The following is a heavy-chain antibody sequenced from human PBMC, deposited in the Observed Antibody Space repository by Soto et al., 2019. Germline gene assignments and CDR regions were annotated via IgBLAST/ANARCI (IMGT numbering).Heavy chain of an antibody. CDR1: GFSLSTSGVG. V-gene: IGHV2-5*02. CDR3: AHDRSGWYGLDY. D-gene: IGHD6-19*01. J-gene: IGHJ4*02. Sequence: QITLKESGPTLVKPTQTLTLTCTFSGFSLSTSGVGVGWIRQPPGKALEWLALIYWDDNKHYSASLNSRLTITKDTFKNRVVLTMTNMDPVDAATYYCAHDRSGWYGLDYWGQGTLVTVSS. CDR2: IYWDDNK.